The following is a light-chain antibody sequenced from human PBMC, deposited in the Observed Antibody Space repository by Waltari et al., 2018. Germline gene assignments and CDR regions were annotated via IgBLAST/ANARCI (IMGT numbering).Light chain of an antibody. CDR3: QQYDNYWT. CDR1: QSITNW. Sequence: DIQMTQSPSTLSASVGDRVTITCRASQSITNWLAWYQQKPGKAPKLLNYKASNLESGVPSRFSGIGSGTEFTLTISSLQPDDFATDYCQQYDNYWTFGQGTKVEIK. J-gene: IGKJ1*01. V-gene: IGKV1-5*03. CDR2: KAS.